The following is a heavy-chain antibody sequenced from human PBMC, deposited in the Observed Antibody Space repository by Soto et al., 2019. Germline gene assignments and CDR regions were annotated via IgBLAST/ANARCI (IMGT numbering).Heavy chain of an antibody. J-gene: IGHJ3*02. CDR2: VYYSGST. V-gene: IGHV4-59*08. Sequence: PSETLSLTCTVSGGSIRSYYWSWIRQPPGKGLEWIGYVYYSGSTKYNPSLKSRLTISLDTSKNQFSLKLASVTAADTAVYYCEGQKTVAGTEDTFDIWGQGTMVTVSS. CDR1: GGSIRSYY. CDR3: EGQKTVAGTEDTFDI. D-gene: IGHD1-1*01.